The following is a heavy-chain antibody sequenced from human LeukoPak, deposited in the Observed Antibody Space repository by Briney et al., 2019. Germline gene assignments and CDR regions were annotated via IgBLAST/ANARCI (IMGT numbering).Heavy chain of an antibody. CDR1: GYAFTTFG. Sequence: GASVKVSCKASGYAFTTFGIMWVRQAPGQGLEWMGWISTSKTYTRYAQKVQGRATPTTDPSTSTAYLELTSLTPDDTAAYFCARASDSSWPFDFWGQGTKVTVSS. CDR2: ISTSKTYT. V-gene: IGHV1-18*01. D-gene: IGHD6-13*01. J-gene: IGHJ4*02. CDR3: ARASDSSWPFDF.